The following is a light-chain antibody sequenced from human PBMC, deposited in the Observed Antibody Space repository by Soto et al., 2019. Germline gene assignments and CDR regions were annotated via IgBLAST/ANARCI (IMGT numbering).Light chain of an antibody. CDR1: SSDVGGYDY. J-gene: IGLJ1*01. CDR3: SSYTSSSTDV. CDR2: EVS. Sequence: ALTQPASVSGSPGQSITISCTGTSSDVGGYDYVSWYQHHPGKAPKLTIYEVSNRPSGVSNRFSGSKSGNTASLTISGLQAEDEAEYYCSSYTSSSTDVFGTGTQV. V-gene: IGLV2-14*01.